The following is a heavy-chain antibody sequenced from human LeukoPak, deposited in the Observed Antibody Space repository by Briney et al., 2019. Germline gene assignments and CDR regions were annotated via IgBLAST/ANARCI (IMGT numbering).Heavy chain of an antibody. CDR3: ARGPREGEWLPHAC. CDR1: GYTFTGYY. Sequence: ASVKVSCKASGYTFTGYYIHWVRQAPGQGLEWMGWIDPNSGGANYAQKFQGRVTMTRDTSISTAYLELSRLRSDDTAVYYCARGPREGEWLPHACWGQGTLVTVSS. J-gene: IGHJ4*02. CDR2: IDPNSGGA. V-gene: IGHV1-2*02. D-gene: IGHD3-3*01.